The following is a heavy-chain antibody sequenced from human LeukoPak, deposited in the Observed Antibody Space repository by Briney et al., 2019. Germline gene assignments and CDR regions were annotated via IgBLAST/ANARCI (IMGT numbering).Heavy chain of an antibody. J-gene: IGHJ4*02. D-gene: IGHD1-26*01. Sequence: SETLSLTCTASGGSISNYYWTWIRQPAGKGLEWIGRVYASGSTNYNPTLKSRVTMSVDTSKNQFSLNLTTVTAADTAVYYCARDRRTFKGGSYSEFDYWGQGSLVTVSS. CDR3: ARDRRTFKGGSYSEFDY. CDR2: VYASGST. V-gene: IGHV4-4*07. CDR1: GGSISNYY.